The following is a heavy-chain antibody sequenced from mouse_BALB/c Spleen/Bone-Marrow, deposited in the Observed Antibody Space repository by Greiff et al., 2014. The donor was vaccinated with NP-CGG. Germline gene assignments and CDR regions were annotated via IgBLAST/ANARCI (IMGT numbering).Heavy chain of an antibody. D-gene: IGHD2-2*01. V-gene: IGHV1-80*01. CDR3: ARSNYGYDVYFDY. CDR1: GYAFSNYW. Sequence: QVQLQQSGAELVRPGSSVKISCKASGYAFSNYWMNWVKQRPGQGLEWIGQIFPGDGDTNYNGKFKGKATLTADKSSSTAYMQLNSLTSEYSAVYFCARSNYGYDVYFDYWGLGTTLTVSS. CDR2: IFPGDGDT. J-gene: IGHJ2*01.